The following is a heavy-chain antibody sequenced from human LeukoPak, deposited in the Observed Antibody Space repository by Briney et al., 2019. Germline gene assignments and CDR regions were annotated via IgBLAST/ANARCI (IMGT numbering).Heavy chain of an antibody. J-gene: IGHJ4*02. CDR1: GLTFSSYG. V-gene: IGHV3-30*18. Sequence: PGGSLTLSCAASGLTFSSYGMQWARHARGRGREWVAVISYDGSNKYYADSVKGRFTISRDNSKNTLYLQMNSLRAEDTAVYYCAKAPGGGSTTIDYWGQGTLVTVSS. D-gene: IGHD1-26*01. CDR2: ISYDGSNK. CDR3: AKAPGGGSTTIDY.